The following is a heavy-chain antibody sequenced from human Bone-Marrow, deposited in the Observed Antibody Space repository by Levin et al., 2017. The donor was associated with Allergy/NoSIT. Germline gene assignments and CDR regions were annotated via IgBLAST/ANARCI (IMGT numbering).Heavy chain of an antibody. CDR3: ARHRNTMNIHASFDI. D-gene: IGHD2/OR15-2a*01. J-gene: IGHJ3*02. Sequence: GGSLRLSCAASGFTFDDYGMSWVRQAPGKGLEWVSVINWSGGRTGYADSVKGRLTISRDNANNSLYLQMNCLRVEDTAVYYCARHRNTMNIHASFDILGQGTMVTVSS. V-gene: IGHV3-20*04. CDR2: INWSGGRT. CDR1: GFTFDDYG.